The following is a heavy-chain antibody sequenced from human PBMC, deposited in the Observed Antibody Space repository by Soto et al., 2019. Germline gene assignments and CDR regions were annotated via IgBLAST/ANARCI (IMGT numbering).Heavy chain of an antibody. J-gene: IGHJ4*02. CDR2: IRGGDGSE. D-gene: IGHD3-16*01. CDR3: TQDSHWGIMSPTHDH. CDR1: GSIFRGYG. V-gene: IGHV3-23*01. Sequence: GSLRLSCAASGSIFRGYGMHWVRQAPGKGLEWVAGIRGGDGSENYADSVRGRFTIIRDNSKNLLLLEMNSLRVEDTAIYYCTQDSHWGIMSPTHDHWGQGTQVTVSS.